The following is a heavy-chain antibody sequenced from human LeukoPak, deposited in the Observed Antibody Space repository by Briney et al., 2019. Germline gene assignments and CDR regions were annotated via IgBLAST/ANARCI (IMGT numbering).Heavy chain of an antibody. CDR1: GLTFSSYS. D-gene: IGHD6-19*01. CDR2: ISSSSTYI. J-gene: IGHJ4*02. V-gene: IGHV3-21*01. CDR3: ESISSGWYWDY. Sequence: GGSLTLSCALSGLTFSSYSMNWVPHAPGEGLEWVSTISSSSTYIYYADSVKGRFTISKFNAKNSLYLHMNSLRAEDTAVYYSESISSGWYWDYCGQGPLVPVSP.